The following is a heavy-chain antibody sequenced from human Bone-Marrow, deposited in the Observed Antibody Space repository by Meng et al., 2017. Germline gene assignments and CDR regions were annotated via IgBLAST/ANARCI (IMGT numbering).Heavy chain of an antibody. D-gene: IGHD5-24*01. CDR3: ARTPGASNYALDY. V-gene: IGHV2-70*04. Sequence: SGPTLVKPTETLTLTCTVSGFSLSNARMGVSWIRQPPGKALEWLARIDWDDEKFYSTSLKTRLTISKDTSKNQVVLTMTNMDPVDTATYYCARTPGASNYALDYWGQGTLVTVSS. CDR2: IDWDDEK. CDR1: GFSLSNARMG. J-gene: IGHJ4*02.